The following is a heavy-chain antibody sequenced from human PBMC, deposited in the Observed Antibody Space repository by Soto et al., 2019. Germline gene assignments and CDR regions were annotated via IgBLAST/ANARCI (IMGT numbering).Heavy chain of an antibody. Sequence: QVQLVESGGGVVQPGRSLRLSCAASGFTFSSYGMHWVRQAPGTGLEWVAVIWYDGSNKYYADSVKGRFTISRDNSKNTLYLQMNSLRAEDTAVYYCARSYCGGDCYFDYWGQGTLVTVSS. CDR2: IWYDGSNK. V-gene: IGHV3-33*01. J-gene: IGHJ4*02. CDR1: GFTFSSYG. CDR3: ARSYCGGDCYFDY. D-gene: IGHD2-21*02.